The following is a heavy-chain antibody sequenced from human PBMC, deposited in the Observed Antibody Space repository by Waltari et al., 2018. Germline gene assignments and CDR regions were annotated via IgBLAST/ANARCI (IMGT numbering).Heavy chain of an antibody. D-gene: IGHD3-22*01. CDR1: GFTFDDYT. CDR2: ISWDGGST. Sequence: EVQLVESGGVVVQPGGSLRLSCAASGFTFDDYTVRWVLQAPGNGLEWVSLISWDGGSTYYADSVKGRFTISRDNSKNSLYLQMNSLRTEDTALYYCAKAFTMIVGHDAFDIWGQGTMVTVSS. CDR3: AKAFTMIVGHDAFDI. V-gene: IGHV3-43*01. J-gene: IGHJ3*02.